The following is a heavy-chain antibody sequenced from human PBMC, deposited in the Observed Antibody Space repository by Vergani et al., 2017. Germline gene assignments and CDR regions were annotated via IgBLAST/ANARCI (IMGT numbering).Heavy chain of an antibody. Sequence: EVQLVESGGGLVKPGGSLRLSCAASGFTFSSYSMNWVRQAPGKGLEWVSSISSSSSYIYYADSVKGRFTISRDNAKNSLYLQMNSLRAEDTAVYYCAKDLRPEWELRGFDYWGQGTLVTVSS. CDR1: GFTFSSYS. CDR3: AKDLRPEWELRGFDY. CDR2: ISSSSSYI. V-gene: IGHV3-21*01. J-gene: IGHJ4*02. D-gene: IGHD1-26*01.